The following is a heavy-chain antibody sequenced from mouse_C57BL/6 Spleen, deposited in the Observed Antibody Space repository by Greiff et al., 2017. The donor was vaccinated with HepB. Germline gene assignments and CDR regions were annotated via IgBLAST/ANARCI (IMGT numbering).Heavy chain of an antibody. V-gene: IGHV5-4*01. D-gene: IGHD4-1*01. Sequence: EVKLVESGGGLVKPGGSLKLSCAASGFTFSSYAMSWVRQTPEKRLEWVATISDGGSYTYYPDNVKGRFTISRDNAKNNLYLQMSHLKSEDTAMYYCAREGNWDDYWYFDVWGTGTTVTVSS. J-gene: IGHJ1*03. CDR3: AREGNWDDYWYFDV. CDR1: GFTFSSYA. CDR2: ISDGGSYT.